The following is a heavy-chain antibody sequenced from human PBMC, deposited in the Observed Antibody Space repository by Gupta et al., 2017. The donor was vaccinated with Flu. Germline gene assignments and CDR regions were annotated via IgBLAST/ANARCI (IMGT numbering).Heavy chain of an antibody. Sequence: EVQLVESGGGLVQPGGSLRLSCAASGFTFSSYDMHWVRPETGKGLEWVSAIGTAGDTYYPGSVKGRFTISRENAKNSLYLQMNSLRAGDTAVYYCARASKGSAELVVIGEGGMDVWGQGTTVTVSS. CDR3: ARASKGSAELVVIGEGGMDV. D-gene: IGHD3-22*01. J-gene: IGHJ6*02. CDR2: IGTAGDT. CDR1: GFTFSSYD. V-gene: IGHV3-13*04.